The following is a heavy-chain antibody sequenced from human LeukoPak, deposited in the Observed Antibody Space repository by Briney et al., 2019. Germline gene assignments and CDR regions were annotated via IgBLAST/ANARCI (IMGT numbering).Heavy chain of an antibody. CDR2: INHSGST. J-gene: IGHJ4*02. CDR3: TTGKTVGATDY. CDR1: GGSFSGYY. V-gene: IGHV4-34*01. Sequence: SETLSLTCAVYGGSFSGYYWSWIRQPPGKGLEWIGEINHSGSTNYNPSLKSRVTISVDTSKSQFSLKLSSVTAADTAVYYCTTGKTVGATDYWGQGTLVTVSS. D-gene: IGHD1-26*01.